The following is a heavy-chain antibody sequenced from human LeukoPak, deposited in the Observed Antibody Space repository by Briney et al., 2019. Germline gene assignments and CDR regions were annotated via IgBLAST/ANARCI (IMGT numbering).Heavy chain of an antibody. Sequence: GESLKISCKGFGYSFTSYWIGWVRQMPGKGLEWMGIIYPGDSDTRYSPSFQGQVTISADKSISTAYLQWSSLKASDTATYYCARLLGHCSGGSCYFDYWGQGTLVTVS. CDR3: ARLLGHCSGGSCYFDY. CDR1: GYSFTSYW. D-gene: IGHD2-15*01. V-gene: IGHV5-51*01. CDR2: IYPGDSDT. J-gene: IGHJ4*02.